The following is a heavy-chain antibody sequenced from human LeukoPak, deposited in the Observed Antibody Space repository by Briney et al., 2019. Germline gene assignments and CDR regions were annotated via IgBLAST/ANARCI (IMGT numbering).Heavy chain of an antibody. J-gene: IGHJ4*02. V-gene: IGHV3-53*01. CDR1: GLTINANY. CDR2: LYSAGGT. D-gene: IGHD1/OR15-1a*01. CDR3: ARDRALDQFDY. Sequence: PGGSLRLSCAVSGLTINANYMSWVRQAPGKGLEWVSVLYSAGGTYYADFVKGRFIISRDNSRNTLYLQMNSLTVEDTAVYFCARDRALDQFDYWGQGTLVTVSS.